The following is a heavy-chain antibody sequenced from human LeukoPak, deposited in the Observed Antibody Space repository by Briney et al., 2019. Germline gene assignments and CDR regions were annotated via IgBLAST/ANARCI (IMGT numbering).Heavy chain of an antibody. D-gene: IGHD3-10*01. CDR1: GGSFSGYY. CDR2: INHSGST. J-gene: IGHJ4*02. V-gene: IGHV4-34*01. Sequence: PSETLSLTCAVYGGSFSGYYWSWLRQPPGKGLEWIGEINHSGSTTYNPSLKSRVTISVDASKNQFSLKLSSVTAADTAVYYCARRITMVRGVIAQFDYWGQGTLVTVSS. CDR3: ARRITMVRGVIAQFDY.